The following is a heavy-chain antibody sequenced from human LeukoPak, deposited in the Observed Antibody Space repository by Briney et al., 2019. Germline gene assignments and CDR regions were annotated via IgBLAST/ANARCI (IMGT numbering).Heavy chain of an antibody. CDR2: IWFDGRKI. D-gene: IGHD5-24*01. J-gene: IGHJ4*02. CDR3: VRGSGGDGYGYWGDY. V-gene: IGHV3-33*01. Sequence: GGSLRLSCSASGFTFNSYGMHWVRQAPGMGLEWVAVIWFDGRKIHYPDSVKGRFTISRDNSKNTLYLQMDNLRADDTAVYYCVRGSGGDGYGYWGDYWGQGTLVTVSP. CDR1: GFTFNSYG.